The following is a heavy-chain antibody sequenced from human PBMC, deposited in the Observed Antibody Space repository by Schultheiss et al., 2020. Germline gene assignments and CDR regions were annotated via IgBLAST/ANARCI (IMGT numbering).Heavy chain of an antibody. Sequence: SETLSLTCTVSGGSISSSSYYWGWIRQPPGKGLEWIGEINHSGSTNYNPSLKSRVTISVDTSKNQFSLKLSSVTAADTAVYYCARNTGNSLDSWGQGTLVTVSS. CDR2: INHSGST. CDR3: ARNTGNSLDS. CDR1: GGSISSSSYY. D-gene: IGHD1-26*01. J-gene: IGHJ4*02. V-gene: IGHV4-39*07.